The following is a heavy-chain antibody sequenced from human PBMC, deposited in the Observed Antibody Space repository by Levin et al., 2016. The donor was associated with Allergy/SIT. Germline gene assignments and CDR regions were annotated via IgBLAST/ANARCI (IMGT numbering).Heavy chain of an antibody. D-gene: IGHD3-22*01. V-gene: IGHV1-69*13. J-gene: IGHJ3*02. CDR1: GGTFSSYA. Sequence: SVKVSCKASGGTFSSYAISWVRQAPGQGLEWMGGIIPIFGTANYAQKFQGRVTITADESTSTAYMELSSLRSEDTAVYYCARDRRHYYDSSGYYYSDAFDIWGQGTMVTVSS. CDR3: ARDRRHYYDSSGYYYSDAFDI. CDR2: IIPIFGTA.